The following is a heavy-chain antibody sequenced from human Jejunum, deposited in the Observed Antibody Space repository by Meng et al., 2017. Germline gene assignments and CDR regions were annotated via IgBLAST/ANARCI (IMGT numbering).Heavy chain of an antibody. CDR2: ISTSGTTR. D-gene: IGHD3-3*01. CDR1: GFTFSSSE. CDR3: AREPPAIQHAFDI. Sequence: GGSLRLSCAASGFTFSSSEMHWVRQAPGKGLEWVSYISTSGTTRHYADSVKGRFTISRDNAKNSLYLQMNSLRAEDTALYYCAREPPAIQHAFDIWGQGTTVTVSS. J-gene: IGHJ3*02. V-gene: IGHV3-48*03.